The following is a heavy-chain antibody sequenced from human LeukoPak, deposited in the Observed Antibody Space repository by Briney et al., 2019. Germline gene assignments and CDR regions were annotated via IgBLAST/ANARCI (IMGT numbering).Heavy chain of an antibody. Sequence: ASVKVSCKASGYTFASYGISWVRQAPGQGLEWMGWISAYNGNTNYAQKLQGRVTMTTDTSTSTAYMELRSLRSEDTAVYYCARSHNSGYDEGDVDYWGQGTLVTVSS. V-gene: IGHV1-18*01. D-gene: IGHD5-12*01. CDR2: ISAYNGNT. J-gene: IGHJ4*02. CDR3: ARSHNSGYDEGDVDY. CDR1: GYTFASYG.